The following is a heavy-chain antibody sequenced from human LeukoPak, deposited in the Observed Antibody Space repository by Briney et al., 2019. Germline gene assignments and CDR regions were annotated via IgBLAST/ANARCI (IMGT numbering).Heavy chain of an antibody. CDR2: IYSSGST. CDR3: ARRTYSSSWYFDY. J-gene: IGHJ4*02. CDR1: GGSISSYY. Sequence: SETLSLTCTVSGGSISSYYWSWIRQPPGKGLEWIGYIYSSGSTNCNPSLKSRVTISVDPSKNQFSLKLSSVTAADTAVYYCARRTYSSSWYFDYWGQGTLVTVSS. D-gene: IGHD6-13*01. V-gene: IGHV4-59*08.